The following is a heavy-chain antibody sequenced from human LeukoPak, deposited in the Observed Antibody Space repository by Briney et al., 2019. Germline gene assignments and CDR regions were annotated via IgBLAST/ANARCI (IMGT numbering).Heavy chain of an antibody. Sequence: PGGSLRLSCAASEFSVGSNYMTWVRQAPGKGLEWVSLIYSGGSTYYADSVKGRFTISRDNSKNTLYLQMNSLRAEDTAVYYCAKDRSTSSGPFDPWGQGTLVTVSS. J-gene: IGHJ5*02. CDR3: AKDRSTSSGPFDP. V-gene: IGHV3-53*01. D-gene: IGHD3-22*01. CDR1: EFSVGSNY. CDR2: IYSGGST.